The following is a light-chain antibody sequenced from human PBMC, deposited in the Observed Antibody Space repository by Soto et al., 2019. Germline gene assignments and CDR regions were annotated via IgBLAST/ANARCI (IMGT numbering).Light chain of an antibody. CDR1: QSVESY. J-gene: IGKJ1*01. CDR2: GAS. V-gene: IGKV1-39*01. Sequence: DIQMTQSPSSLSASLGDRLTITCRASQSVESYVNWYQHRPGSAPKPLIFGASALQRGVPSRFSGSGPGTEFTLTITSLQPEDSATYFCQQTSSSPLTFGQGTKVEIK. CDR3: QQTSSSPLT.